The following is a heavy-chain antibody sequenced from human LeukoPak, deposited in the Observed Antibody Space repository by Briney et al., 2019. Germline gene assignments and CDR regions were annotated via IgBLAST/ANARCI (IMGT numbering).Heavy chain of an antibody. V-gene: IGHV4-39*01. CDR1: GGSISSSSYY. Sequence: SETLSLTCTVSGGSISSSSYYWGWIRQPPGKGLEWIGSIYYSGSTYYNPSLKSRVTISVDTSKNHFSPKLSSVTAADTAVYYCARHDGYSNYYWFDPWGQGTLVTVSS. D-gene: IGHD4-11*01. CDR2: IYYSGST. J-gene: IGHJ5*02. CDR3: ARHDGYSNYYWFDP.